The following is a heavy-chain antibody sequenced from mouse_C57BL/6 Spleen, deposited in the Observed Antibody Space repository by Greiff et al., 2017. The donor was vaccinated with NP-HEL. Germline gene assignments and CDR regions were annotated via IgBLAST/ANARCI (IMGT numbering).Heavy chain of an antibody. CDR1: GYAFSSSW. J-gene: IGHJ2*01. V-gene: IGHV1-82*01. CDR2: IYPGDGDT. D-gene: IGHD1-1*01. Sequence: QVQLQQSGPELVKHGASVKISCKASGYAFSSSWMNWVKQRPGKGLEWIGRIYPGDGDTNYNGKFKGKATLTADKSSSTAYMQLSSLTSEDSAVYFCARDYGSSPLDYWGQGTTLTVSS. CDR3: ARDYGSSPLDY.